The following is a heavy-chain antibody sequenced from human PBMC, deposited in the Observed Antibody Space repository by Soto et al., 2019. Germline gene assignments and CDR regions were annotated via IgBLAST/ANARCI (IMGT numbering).Heavy chain of an antibody. CDR3: AREWSGSYYVGYFDL. Sequence: EVQLVESGGGLVQPGGSLRLSCAASGFTVSSNYMSWVRQAPGKGLEWVSVIYSGGSTYYADSVKGRFTISRDNSKNTLYLQMNSLRAEDTAVYYCAREWSGSYYVGYFDLWGRGTLVTVSS. V-gene: IGHV3-66*01. D-gene: IGHD1-26*01. CDR2: IYSGGST. CDR1: GFTVSSNY. J-gene: IGHJ2*01.